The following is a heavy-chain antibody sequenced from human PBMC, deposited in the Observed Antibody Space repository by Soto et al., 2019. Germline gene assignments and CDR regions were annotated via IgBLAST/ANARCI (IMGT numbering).Heavy chain of an antibody. J-gene: IGHJ4*02. CDR3: AKASGYYYDSSGLYDY. V-gene: IGHV3-30*18. Sequence: GGSLRLSCAASGSTFSSYGMHWVRQAPGKGLEWVAVISYDGSNKYYADSVKGRFTISRDNSKNTLYLQMNSLRAEDTAVYYCAKASGYYYDSSGLYDYWGQGTLVTVSS. CDR2: ISYDGSNK. CDR1: GSTFSSYG. D-gene: IGHD3-22*01.